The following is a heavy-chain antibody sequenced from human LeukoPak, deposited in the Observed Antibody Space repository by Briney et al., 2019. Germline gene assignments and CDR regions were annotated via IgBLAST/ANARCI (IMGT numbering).Heavy chain of an antibody. CDR3: ARGADSSGYYPIFYFDY. Sequence: SETLSLTCTESGGSISSYYWSWIRQPPGKGLEWIGYIYYSGSTNYNPSLKSRVTISVDTSKHQFSLKLSSVTAADTAVYYCARGADSSGYYPIFYFDYWGQGTLVTVSS. V-gene: IGHV4-59*01. CDR2: IYYSGST. J-gene: IGHJ4*02. CDR1: GGSISSYY. D-gene: IGHD3-22*01.